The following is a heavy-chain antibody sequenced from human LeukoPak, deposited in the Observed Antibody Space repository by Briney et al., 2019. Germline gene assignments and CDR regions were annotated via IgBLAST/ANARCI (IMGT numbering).Heavy chain of an antibody. CDR1: GFTFSSYS. J-gene: IGHJ6*02. CDR3: ARDQDIVVVPAARDYYYYGMDV. D-gene: IGHD2-2*01. V-gene: IGHV3-21*01. CDR2: ISSSSSYI. Sequence: GGSLRLSCAASGFTFSSYSMNWVRQAPGKGLEWVSSISSSSSYIYHADSVKGQFTISRDNAKNSLYLQMNSLRAEDTAVYYCARDQDIVVVPAARDYYYYGMDVWGQGTTVTVSS.